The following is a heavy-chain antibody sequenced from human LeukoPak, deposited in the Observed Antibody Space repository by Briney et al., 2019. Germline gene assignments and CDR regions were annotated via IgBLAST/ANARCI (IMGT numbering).Heavy chain of an antibody. CDR2: INPNTGVT. Sequence: ASVKVSCKAPGYTFSGHYLHWVRQAPGQGLEWMGRINPNTGVTQYTENFQGRVTMTGDTSISTAYMELNGLRSDDTAIYYCARALYDSSGYTYYYGMDVWGQGTTVTVSS. J-gene: IGHJ6*02. CDR3: ARALYDSSGYTYYYGMDV. D-gene: IGHD3-22*01. V-gene: IGHV1-2*06. CDR1: GYTFSGHY.